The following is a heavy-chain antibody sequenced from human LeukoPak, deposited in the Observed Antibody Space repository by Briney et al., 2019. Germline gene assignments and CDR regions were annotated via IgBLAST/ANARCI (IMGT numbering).Heavy chain of an antibody. CDR1: GGSISSYY. CDR3: ARLNCGGAGCFDY. V-gene: IGHV4-59*01. Sequence: SETLSLTCTVSGGSISSYYWSWIRQPPGKGLEWIGYIYYSGSTNYNPSLKSRVSISVDTSKNQFSLILSSVTAADTAVYYCARLNCGGAGCFDYWGQGTLVTVSS. D-gene: IGHD2-21*01. CDR2: IYYSGST. J-gene: IGHJ4*02.